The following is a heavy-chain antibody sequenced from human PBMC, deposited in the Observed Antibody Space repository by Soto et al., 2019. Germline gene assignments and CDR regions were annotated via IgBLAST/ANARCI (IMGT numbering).Heavy chain of an antibody. CDR3: ARGILQYYYGMDV. Sequence: PSETLSLTCTVSGGSISSGGYYWSWIRQHPGKGLEWIGYIYYSGSTYYNPSLKSRVTISVGASKNQFSLKLSSVTAADTAVYYCARGILQYYYGMDVWGQGTTVTV. V-gene: IGHV4-31*03. CDR2: IYYSGST. J-gene: IGHJ6*02. CDR1: GGSISSGGYY. D-gene: IGHD4-4*01.